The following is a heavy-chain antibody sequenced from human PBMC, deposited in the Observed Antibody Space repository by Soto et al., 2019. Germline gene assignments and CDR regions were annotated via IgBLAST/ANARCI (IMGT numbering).Heavy chain of an antibody. Sequence: ASETLSLTCAVYGGSFSGYYWNWIRQPPGKGLEWIGEINHSGSTNYNPSLKSRVTLSVDTSKNQFSLKLSSVTAADTAVYYCAIGLRPNGSFFRVWCPGTLVTVSS. CDR2: INHSGST. CDR3: AIGLRPNGSFFRV. D-gene: IGHD2-8*01. CDR1: GGSFSGYY. J-gene: IGHJ4*02. V-gene: IGHV4-34*01.